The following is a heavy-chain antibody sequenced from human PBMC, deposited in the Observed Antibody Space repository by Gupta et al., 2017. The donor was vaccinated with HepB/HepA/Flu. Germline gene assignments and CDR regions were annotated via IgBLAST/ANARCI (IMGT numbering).Heavy chain of an antibody. D-gene: IGHD6-19*01. J-gene: IGHJ4*02. Sequence: EVQLLESGGGLVQPGGSLRLSCAASGFTFDTNPMTWVRQASGKGLEWVSSISNSGGSPYYADSVKGRFTISRDNSKNTLYLQMNSLRADDTAIYYCAKRYSSGSLDYWGQGTLVTVSS. CDR1: GFTFDTNP. CDR3: AKRYSSGSLDY. V-gene: IGHV3-23*01. CDR2: ISNSGGSP.